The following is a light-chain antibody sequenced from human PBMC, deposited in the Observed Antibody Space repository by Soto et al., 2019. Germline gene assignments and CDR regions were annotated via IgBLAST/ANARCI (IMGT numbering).Light chain of an antibody. CDR3: LQDYNYPLT. CDR1: LGIRND. Sequence: AIQLTQSPSALSASVGDRVTITCRASLGIRNDLGWYQQKPGEAPRLLVYAASTLQSGVPSRFSGSGSGTEFTLNISSLQLEDFGTYYCLQDYNYPLTFGGGTRLEI. CDR2: AAS. V-gene: IGKV1-6*02. J-gene: IGKJ4*01.